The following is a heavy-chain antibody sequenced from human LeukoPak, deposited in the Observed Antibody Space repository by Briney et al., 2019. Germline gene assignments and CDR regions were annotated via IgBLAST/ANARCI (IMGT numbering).Heavy chain of an antibody. V-gene: IGHV4-30-4*01. CDR2: IYYSGST. CDR3: AREVISHDAFDI. CDR1: GGSISSGDYY. Sequence: SETLSLTCTVSGGSISSGDYYWSWIRRPPGKGLEWIGYIYYSGSTYYNPSLKSRVTISVDTSKNQFSLKLSSVTAADTAVYYCAREVISHDAFDIWGQGTMVTVSS. J-gene: IGHJ3*02. D-gene: IGHD3-22*01.